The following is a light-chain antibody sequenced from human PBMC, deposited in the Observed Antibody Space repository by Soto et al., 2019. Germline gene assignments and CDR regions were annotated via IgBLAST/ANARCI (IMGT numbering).Light chain of an antibody. V-gene: IGKV3-15*01. J-gene: IGKJ1*01. CDR2: GAS. CDR3: QEYNNWPWT. Sequence: EIGMTQSPATLSVSPGERATLSCRASQSVSSNLAWYQQKPGQAPRLLIYGASTRATGIPARFSGSGSGTEFTLTVSSLQSEDFAVYYGQEYNNWPWTFGQGTKVEIK. CDR1: QSVSSN.